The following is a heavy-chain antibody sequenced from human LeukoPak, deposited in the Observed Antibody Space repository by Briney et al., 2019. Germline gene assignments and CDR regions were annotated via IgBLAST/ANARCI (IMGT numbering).Heavy chain of an antibody. V-gene: IGHV1-69*13. Sequence: SVKVSCKASGGTFSSYAISWVRQAPGQGLEWMGGIIPIFGTANYAQKFQGRVTITADESTSTAYMELSSLRPEDTAVYYCARDSDYGVVTAILRDWGQGTLVTVSS. J-gene: IGHJ4*02. CDR1: GGTFSSYA. CDR3: ARDSDYGVVTAILRD. D-gene: IGHD2-21*02. CDR2: IIPIFGTA.